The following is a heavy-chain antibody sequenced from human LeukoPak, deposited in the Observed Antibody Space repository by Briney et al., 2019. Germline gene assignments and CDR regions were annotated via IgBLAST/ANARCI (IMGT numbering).Heavy chain of an antibody. J-gene: IGHJ4*02. Sequence: PGGSLRLSCAASKFTFSHYGMHWVRQAPGKGLEWVAVVFNDGSNQYYADSVKGRFTVSRDNSQNMLCLQMNSLRPEDTAVYYCAKDAERGFDYSNSLQKWGQGTLVTVSS. CDR3: AKDAERGFDYSNSLQK. CDR1: KFTFSHYG. CDR2: VFNDGSNQ. D-gene: IGHD4-11*01. V-gene: IGHV3-33*03.